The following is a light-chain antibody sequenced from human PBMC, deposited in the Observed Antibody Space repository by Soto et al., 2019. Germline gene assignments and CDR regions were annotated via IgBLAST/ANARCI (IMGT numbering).Light chain of an antibody. CDR3: PPWGPRIHVV. Sequence: QLVLTQSPSASASLGASVKLTCTLSSGHSSYAIAWHQQQPEKGPRYLMRLNSDGSHSKGDGIPDRFSGSSSGAERYLTISRLASEDGEDYYGPPWGPRIHVVFGGGTKLTVL. CDR1: SGHSSYA. CDR2: LNSDGSH. J-gene: IGLJ2*01. V-gene: IGLV4-69*01.